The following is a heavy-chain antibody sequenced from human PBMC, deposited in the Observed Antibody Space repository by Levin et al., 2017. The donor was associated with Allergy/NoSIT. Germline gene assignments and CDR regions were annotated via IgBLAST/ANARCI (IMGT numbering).Heavy chain of an antibody. V-gene: IGHV3-30*18. Sequence: GESLKISCAASGFTFSSYGMHWVRQAPGKGLEWVAVISYDGSNKYYADSVKGRFTISRDNSKNTLYLQMNSLRAEDTAVYYCAKASSSSTWVWIGYWGQGTLVTVSS. CDR3: AKASSSSTWVWIGY. CDR1: GFTFSSYG. CDR2: ISYDGSNK. D-gene: IGHD2-2*01. J-gene: IGHJ4*02.